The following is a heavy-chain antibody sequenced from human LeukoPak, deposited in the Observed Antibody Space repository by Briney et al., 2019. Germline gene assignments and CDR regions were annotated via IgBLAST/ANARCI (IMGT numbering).Heavy chain of an antibody. CDR2: MYPGDSDT. V-gene: IGHV5-51*01. Sequence: GASLQISCKGSGSSFTSYWIAWGRPLPGKGLEWMGIMYPGDSDTRYSPSFQGQVTISADKSISTAYLQWSSLQASDTAMYYCARRSSGGKEFDYWGQGTLVTVSS. D-gene: IGHD6-19*01. J-gene: IGHJ4*02. CDR3: ARRSSGGKEFDY. CDR1: GSSFTSYW.